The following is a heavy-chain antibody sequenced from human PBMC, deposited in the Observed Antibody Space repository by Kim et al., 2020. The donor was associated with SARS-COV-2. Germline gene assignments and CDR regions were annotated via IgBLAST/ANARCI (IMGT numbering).Heavy chain of an antibody. CDR2: GGS. CDR3: ARSSLLNFDH. J-gene: IGHJ4*02. Sequence: GGSNYAQNFRGRVTMTRDTANNTVYLELARLTSDDTGVYYCARSSLLNFDHWGQGTLVTVSS. V-gene: IGHV1-2*02. D-gene: IGHD3-10*01.